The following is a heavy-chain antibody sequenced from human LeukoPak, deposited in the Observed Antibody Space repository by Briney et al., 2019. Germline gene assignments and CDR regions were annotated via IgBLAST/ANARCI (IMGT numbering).Heavy chain of an antibody. D-gene: IGHD5-24*01. Sequence: SETLSLTCTVSGGSISSYYWSWIRQPPGKGLEWIGYIYYSGSTNYNPSLKSRVTISVDTSKNQFSLKLSSVTAAVTAVYYCARRQGMATSYFDSWGQGTLVTVSS. CDR1: GGSISSYY. CDR2: IYYSGST. V-gene: IGHV4-59*08. J-gene: IGHJ4*02. CDR3: ARRQGMATSYFDS.